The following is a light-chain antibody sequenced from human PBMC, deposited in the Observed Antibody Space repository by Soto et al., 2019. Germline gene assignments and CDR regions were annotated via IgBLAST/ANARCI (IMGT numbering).Light chain of an antibody. CDR2: KAS. CDR1: QTISSW. V-gene: IGKV1-5*03. CDR3: QQYNSYSEA. Sequence: DIQMTQSPSTLSGSVGDSVTITCQASQTISSWFAWYQQKAGKAPKLLIYKASTLKSEVPSRFRGSGSGTEFTRTVTRLQHDDLATYYLQQYNSYSEAFGQGTKV. J-gene: IGKJ1*01.